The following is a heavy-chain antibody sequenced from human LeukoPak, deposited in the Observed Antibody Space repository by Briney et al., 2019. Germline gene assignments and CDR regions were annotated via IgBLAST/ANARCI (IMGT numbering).Heavy chain of an antibody. J-gene: IGHJ4*02. V-gene: IGHV1-18*01. CDR2: ISAYNGNT. CDR1: GYTFTSYG. D-gene: IGHD2-2*01. CDR3: ARCLGYCSSTSCYVGRCFDY. Sequence: ASVKVSCKASGYTFTSYGISWVRQAPGQGLEWMGWISAYNGNTNYAQKLQGRVTMTTDTSTSTAYMELRSLRSDDTAVYCCARCLGYCSSTSCYVGRCFDYWGQGTLVTVSS.